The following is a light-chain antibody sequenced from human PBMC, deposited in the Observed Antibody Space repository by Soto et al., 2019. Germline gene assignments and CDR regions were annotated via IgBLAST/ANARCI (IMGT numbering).Light chain of an antibody. CDR1: QSVSNN. Sequence: EIVMTQSPATLSVSPGERATVSCRASQSVSNNLAWYQQKPGQAPRLLIYGASTRATGIPARFSGSGYGTEFTLTISSLESEDFAVYYCQQRTNWPLTFGGGTKVDIK. CDR3: QQRTNWPLT. V-gene: IGKV3-15*01. J-gene: IGKJ4*01. CDR2: GAS.